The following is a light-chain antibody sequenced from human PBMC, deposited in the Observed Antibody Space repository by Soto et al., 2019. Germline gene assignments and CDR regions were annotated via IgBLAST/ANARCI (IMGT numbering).Light chain of an antibody. J-gene: IGLJ1*01. CDR1: STDVGSYNL. V-gene: IGLV2-23*02. Sequence: QCVLTQPASVSGAAGEAITISCTGTSTDVGSYNLVSWYQQHPGKAPKLMIYEVNKRPSGVSSRFSGSKSGNTASLTISGLQAEDEADYYCCSYAGSSYVFGTGTKSPS. CDR2: EVN. CDR3: CSYAGSSYV.